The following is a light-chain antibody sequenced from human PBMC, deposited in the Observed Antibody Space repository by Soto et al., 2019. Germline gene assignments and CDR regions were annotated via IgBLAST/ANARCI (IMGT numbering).Light chain of an antibody. Sequence: DIQMTQSPSSLSASVGDRVTITCRASQNIGGYLNWYQKKPGKAPKLLIHAASSFHSGVPSTFSGSGSGTDFALTISSMQPEDFATYYCHQTAANPWTFAQGTQLEIK. CDR2: AAS. CDR3: HQTAANPWT. J-gene: IGKJ1*01. V-gene: IGKV1-39*01. CDR1: QNIGGY.